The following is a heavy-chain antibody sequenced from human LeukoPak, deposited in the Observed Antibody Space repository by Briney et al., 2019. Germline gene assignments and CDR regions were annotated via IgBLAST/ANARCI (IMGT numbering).Heavy chain of an antibody. D-gene: IGHD6-19*01. CDR2: IWYDGSNK. V-gene: IGHV3-33*01. CDR3: ARDFDSSGWYGYYFDY. CDR1: GFTFSSYG. J-gene: IGHJ4*02. Sequence: GGSLRLSCAASGFTFSSYGMHWVRQAPGKGLEGVAVIWYDGSNKYYADSVKGRFTISRDNSKNTLYLQMNSLRAEDTAVYYCARDFDSSGWYGYYFDYWGQGTLVTVSS.